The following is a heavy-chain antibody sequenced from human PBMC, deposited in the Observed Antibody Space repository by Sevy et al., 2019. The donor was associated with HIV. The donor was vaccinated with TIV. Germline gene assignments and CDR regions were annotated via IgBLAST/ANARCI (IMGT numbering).Heavy chain of an antibody. CDR2: INHSGST. J-gene: IGHJ6*02. CDR3: ARGLKESGYDYADHYYYGMDV. V-gene: IGHV4-34*01. CDR1: GGSFSGYY. Sequence: SETLSLTCAVYGGSFSGYYWSWIRQPPGKGLEWIGEINHSGSTNYNPSLKSRVTISVDTSKNQFSLKLSSVTAADTAVYYCARGLKESGYDYADHYYYGMDVWGQGTTVTVSS. D-gene: IGHD5-12*01.